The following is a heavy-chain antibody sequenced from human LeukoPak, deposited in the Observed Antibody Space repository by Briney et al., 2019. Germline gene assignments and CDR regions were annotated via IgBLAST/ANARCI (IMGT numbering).Heavy chain of an antibody. J-gene: IGHJ4*02. CDR3: AHPRGAGGYGGTGFDY. D-gene: IGHD1-26*01. V-gene: IGHV2-5*02. Sequence: ESGPTLVKPTQTLTPTCTFSGFSLSTSGVGVGWIRQPPGKALEWLALIYWDDGKRYSPSLKSRLTITKDTSKNQVVLTMTNMDPVDTATYYCAHPRGAGGYGGTGFDYWGQGTLVTVSS. CDR2: IYWDDGK. CDR1: GFSLSTSGVG.